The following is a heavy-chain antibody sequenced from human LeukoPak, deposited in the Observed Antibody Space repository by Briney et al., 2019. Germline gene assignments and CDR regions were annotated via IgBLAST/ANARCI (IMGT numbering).Heavy chain of an antibody. Sequence: SVKVSCKASGGTFSSYAISWVRQAPGQGLEWMGGIIPIFGTANYAQKFQGRVTITADESTSTAYMELSSLRSEDTAVYYCARGKYCSSTSCYTPVDYFEYWGQGTLVTVSS. D-gene: IGHD2-2*02. J-gene: IGHJ4*02. V-gene: IGHV1-69*13. CDR1: GGTFSSYA. CDR3: ARGKYCSSTSCYTPVDYFEY. CDR2: IIPIFGTA.